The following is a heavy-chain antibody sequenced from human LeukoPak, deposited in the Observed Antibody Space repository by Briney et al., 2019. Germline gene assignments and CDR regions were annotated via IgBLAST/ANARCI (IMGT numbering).Heavy chain of an antibody. V-gene: IGHV3-23*01. CDR3: AKGSGRRYQLLLGLDFDY. CDR2: ISGSGGST. Sequence: PGGSLRLSCAASGFTFSSYAMSWVRQAPGKGLEWVSAISGSGGSTYYADSVKGRFTISRDNAKNSLYLQMNSLRAEDMALYYCAKGSGRRYQLLLGLDFDYWGQGTLVTVSS. D-gene: IGHD2-2*01. J-gene: IGHJ4*02. CDR1: GFTFSSYA.